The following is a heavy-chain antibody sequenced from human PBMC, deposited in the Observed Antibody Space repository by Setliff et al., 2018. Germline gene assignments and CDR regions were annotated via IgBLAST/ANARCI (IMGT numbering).Heavy chain of an antibody. J-gene: IGHJ5*02. V-gene: IGHV4-61*02. Sequence: SETLSLTCAVSGGSISSGSYYWSWIRQPAGKGLEWVGRLHTSGSTNYNPSLKSRVTISVDTSKKQFSLMLTSVTAADTAVYYCARYIPSAGCFDPWGQGALVTVSS. CDR2: LHTSGST. D-gene: IGHD2-21*01. CDR3: ARYIPSAGCFDP. CDR1: GGSISSGSYY.